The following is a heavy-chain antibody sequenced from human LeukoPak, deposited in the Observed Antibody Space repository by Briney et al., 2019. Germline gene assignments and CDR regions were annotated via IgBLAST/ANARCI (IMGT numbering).Heavy chain of an antibody. V-gene: IGHV3-7*01. Sequence: GGSLRLSCAASGFTFTTYWMSWVRQAPGKGLEWVANIKQDGSEKYYVDSVAGRFTIPRDNAKNSLFLQMNSLRVEDTAVFYCARVAGGIPDYWGQGTRVTVSS. D-gene: IGHD6-19*01. CDR2: IKQDGSEK. CDR1: GFTFTTYW. J-gene: IGHJ4*02. CDR3: ARVAGGIPDY.